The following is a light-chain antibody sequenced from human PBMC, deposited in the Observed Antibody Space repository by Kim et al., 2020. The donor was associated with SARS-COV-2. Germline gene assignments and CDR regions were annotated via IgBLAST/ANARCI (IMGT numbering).Light chain of an antibody. V-gene: IGKV1-39*01. J-gene: IGKJ2*01. Sequence: DIQMTQSPSSLSASVGDRVTITCRASQSISSYLNWYQQKPGIAPKLLIYDASSLQSGVPSRFSGSGSGTDFTLTISSLQPEDFATYYCQQSYSALPYTFGQGTKLEI. CDR2: DAS. CDR3: QQSYSALPYT. CDR1: QSISSY.